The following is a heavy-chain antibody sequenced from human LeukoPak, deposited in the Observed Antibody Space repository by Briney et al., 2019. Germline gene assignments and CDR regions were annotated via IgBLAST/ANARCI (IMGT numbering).Heavy chain of an antibody. CDR3: ARAVSRYGYNHYYYMDV. CDR1: GFTFSSYW. D-gene: IGHD1-14*01. Sequence: GSLRLSCAASGFTFSSYWMTWVRQAPGKGLEWVANIKQDGSEKYYVDSVKGRFTISRDNAKNSLYLQMNSLRAEDTAVYYCARAVSRYGYNHYYYMDVWGKGTTVTISS. J-gene: IGHJ6*03. CDR2: IKQDGSEK. V-gene: IGHV3-7*01.